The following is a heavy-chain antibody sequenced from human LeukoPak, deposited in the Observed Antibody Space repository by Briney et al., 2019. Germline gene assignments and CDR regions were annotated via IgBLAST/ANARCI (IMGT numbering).Heavy chain of an antibody. D-gene: IGHD1-26*01. J-gene: IGHJ4*02. CDR3: ASSGSYSFDY. V-gene: IGHV4-31*03. CDR1: GGSISSGGYY. Sequence: SETLSLTCTVSGGSISSGGYYWSWIRQHPGKGLEWIGYFYYSGSTYYNPSLKSRVTISVDTSKNQFSLKLSSVTAADTAVYYCASSGSYSFDYWGQGTLVTVSS. CDR2: FYYSGST.